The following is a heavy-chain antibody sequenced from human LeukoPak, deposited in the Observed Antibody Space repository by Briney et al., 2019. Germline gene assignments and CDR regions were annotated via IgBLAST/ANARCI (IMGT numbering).Heavy chain of an antibody. CDR1: GGSVSNGSYY. V-gene: IGHV4-61*01. D-gene: IGHD7-27*01. Sequence: PSETLSLTCTVSGGSVSNGSYYWSWIRQPPGKGLEWIGYIYYSGSTNYNPSLKSRVTISVDTSSNQFSLKLSSVTAADTAVYFCARLGPATSYYYYYGMDVWGQGTTVTVSS. CDR3: ARLGPATSYYYYYGMDV. J-gene: IGHJ6*02. CDR2: IYYSGST.